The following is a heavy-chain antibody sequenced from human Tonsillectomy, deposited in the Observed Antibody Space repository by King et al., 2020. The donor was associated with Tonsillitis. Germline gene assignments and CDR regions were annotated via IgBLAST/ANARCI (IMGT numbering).Heavy chain of an antibody. CDR2: IRSKAYGGTT. CDR3: TATYYYDSSGYYGGDY. CDR1: GFTFGDYA. D-gene: IGHD3-22*01. V-gene: IGHV3-49*04. J-gene: IGHJ4*02. Sequence: VQLVESGGGLVQPGRSLRLSCTASGFTFGDYAMSWVRQAPGKGLEWVGFIRSKAYGGTTEYAASVKGRFTNSRDDSKSIAYLQMNSLKTEDPAVYYCTATYYYDSSGYYGGDYWGQGTLVTVSS.